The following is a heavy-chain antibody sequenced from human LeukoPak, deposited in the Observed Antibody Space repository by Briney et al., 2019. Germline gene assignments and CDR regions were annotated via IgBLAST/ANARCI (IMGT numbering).Heavy chain of an antibody. CDR3: VTSRGYSGCHDY. J-gene: IGHJ4*02. CDR1: GYTFTGYY. V-gene: IGHV1-2*02. CDR2: INPNSGGT. D-gene: IGHD5-12*01. Sequence: ASVKVSCKASGYTFTGYYMHWVRQAPGQGLEWMGWINPNSGGTNYAQKFQGRFTMTRDTSISTAYMELSRLRSDDTAVYYCVTSRGYSGCHDYWGQGTLVTVSS.